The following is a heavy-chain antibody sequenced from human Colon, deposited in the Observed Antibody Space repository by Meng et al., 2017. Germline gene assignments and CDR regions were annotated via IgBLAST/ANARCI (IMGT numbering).Heavy chain of an antibody. V-gene: IGHV1-18*01. D-gene: IGHD4-17*01. CDR1: GYTFTTYG. Sequence: VQLVQSGAGGKKPGASVKVSCKASGYTFTTYGISWMRQAPAQGLEWMGWISTYDDNTNYVEKFRGRVNMTTDTSTNTAYMELRSLRSDDTAVYYCARDNPGDYVWDYWGQGTLVTVSS. CDR2: ISTYDDNT. J-gene: IGHJ4*02. CDR3: ARDNPGDYVWDY.